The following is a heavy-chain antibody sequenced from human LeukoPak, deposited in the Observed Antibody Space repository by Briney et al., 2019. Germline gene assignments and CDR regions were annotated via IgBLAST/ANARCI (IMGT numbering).Heavy chain of an antibody. V-gene: IGHV4-39*01. CDR3: ASRGYSYGYLFDY. CDR2: IYYSGST. Sequence: PSETLSLTCTVSGGSISSSSYYWGWIRQPPGKGLEWIGSIYYSGSTYYNPSLKSRVTISVDTSKNQFSLKLSSVSAADTAVYYCASRGYSYGYLFDYWGQGTLVTASS. CDR1: GGSISSSSYY. J-gene: IGHJ4*02. D-gene: IGHD5-18*01.